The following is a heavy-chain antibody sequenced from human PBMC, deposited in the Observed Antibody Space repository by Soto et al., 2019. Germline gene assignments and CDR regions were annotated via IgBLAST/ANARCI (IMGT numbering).Heavy chain of an antibody. Sequence: EVQLVESGGGLVQPGRSLRLSCAASGFTFDDYAMHWVRQAPGKGLEWVSGISWNSGSIGYADSVKGRFTISRDNAKNSLYLQMNSLRAEDTALYYCAKDAGYSSGWYLRGDAFDIWGQGTMVTVSS. CDR2: ISWNSGSI. V-gene: IGHV3-9*01. D-gene: IGHD6-19*01. CDR3: AKDAGYSSGWYLRGDAFDI. CDR1: GFTFDDYA. J-gene: IGHJ3*02.